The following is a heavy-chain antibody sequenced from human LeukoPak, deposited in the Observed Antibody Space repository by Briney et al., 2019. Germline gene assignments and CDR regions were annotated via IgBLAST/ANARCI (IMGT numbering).Heavy chain of an antibody. CDR3: ARGNSQGLSYYFDY. J-gene: IGHJ4*02. CDR2: IYNTVIT. Sequence: SGALCVSCVVSGGSISSYYWCWVRQPPGEGLEWVWYIYNTVITNYNPSLKSRVTISVDTFKNQFSLKISTVTAADTAVYYSARGNSQGLSYYFDYWGQGTLVTVSS. CDR1: GGSISSYY. D-gene: IGHD2/OR15-2a*01. V-gene: IGHV4-59*01.